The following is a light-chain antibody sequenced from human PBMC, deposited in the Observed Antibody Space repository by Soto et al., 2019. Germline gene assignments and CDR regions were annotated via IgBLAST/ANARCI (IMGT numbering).Light chain of an antibody. CDR2: AAS. Sequence: DIQMTQSPSSLSASVGDRVTITCRASESIARHLNWYQQKPGKAPNLLIYAASSLQNGVPSRCRGGGSGTDFTLTINNLQPEDFATYYCQQTYSTLSITFGQGTRLEIK. J-gene: IGKJ5*01. V-gene: IGKV1-39*01. CDR1: ESIARH. CDR3: QQTYSTLSIT.